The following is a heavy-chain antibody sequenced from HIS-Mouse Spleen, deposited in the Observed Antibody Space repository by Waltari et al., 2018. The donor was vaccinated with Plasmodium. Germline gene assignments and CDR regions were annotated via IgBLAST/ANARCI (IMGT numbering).Heavy chain of an antibody. CDR1: GGSISSSSYY. V-gene: IGHV4-39*07. CDR2: IYYRGMT. J-gene: IGHJ2*01. D-gene: IGHD6-25*01. CDR3: ARDLRLGALPWYFDL. Sequence: QLQLQESGPGLVKPSETLSLTCTVSGGSISSSSYYWGWIRQPPGKGLEWIGSIYYRGMTYDTPSLKSLVTIAVDTAKNEFSLKRSSVTAADTAVYYCARDLRLGALPWYFDLWGRGTLVTVSS.